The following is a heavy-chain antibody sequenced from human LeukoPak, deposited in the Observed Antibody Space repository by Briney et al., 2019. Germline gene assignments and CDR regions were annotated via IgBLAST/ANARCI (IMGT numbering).Heavy chain of an antibody. Sequence: PGGSLRLSCAASGFTFSGSAMHWVRQASGKGLEWVGRIRSKANSYATAYGASVRGRFTISRDDSKNTLYLQMNSLKTEDTAVYYCTTDGIYLSYYYDSSGYESDYWGQGTLVTVSS. CDR2: IRSKANSYAT. J-gene: IGHJ4*02. V-gene: IGHV3-73*01. CDR1: GFTFSGSA. CDR3: TTDGIYLSYYYDSSGYESDY. D-gene: IGHD3-22*01.